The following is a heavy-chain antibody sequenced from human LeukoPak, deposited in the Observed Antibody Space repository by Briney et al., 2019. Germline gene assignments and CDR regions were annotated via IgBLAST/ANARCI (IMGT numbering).Heavy chain of an antibody. J-gene: IGHJ5*02. D-gene: IGHD3-9*01. CDR1: GGSISSGGYY. V-gene: IGHV4-31*03. CDR3: ARADYDILTGQTYNWFDP. CDR2: IYYSGST. Sequence: TSQTLSLTCTVSGGSISSGGYYCSWIRQHPGKGLEWIGYIYYSGSTYYNPSLKSRVTISVDTSKNHFSLKLSSVTAADTAVYYCARADYDILTGQTYNWFDPWGQGTLVTVSS.